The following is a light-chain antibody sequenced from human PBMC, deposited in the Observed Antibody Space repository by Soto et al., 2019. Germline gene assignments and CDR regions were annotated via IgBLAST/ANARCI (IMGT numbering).Light chain of an antibody. CDR3: QQANSFPLT. J-gene: IGKJ4*01. CDR1: QGINNW. Sequence: DIQMTQSPSSVSASVGDRVTITCRASQGINNWLAWYQQKPGEPPKLLIYTTSNLQSGVPSGFSVSGSVTDFTLTISSLQPEDFATYYCQQANSFPLTFGGGTKVEIK. CDR2: TTS. V-gene: IGKV1D-12*01.